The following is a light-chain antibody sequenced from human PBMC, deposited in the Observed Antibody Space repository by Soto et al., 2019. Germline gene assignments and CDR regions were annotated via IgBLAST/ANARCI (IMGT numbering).Light chain of an antibody. CDR2: EVA. CDR3: SSYTTRSLLV. CDR1: NWDIGTYDF. V-gene: IGLV2-14*01. J-gene: IGLJ2*01. Sequence: QSALTQPASVSGSPGQSITFSCTGTNWDIGTYDFVSWYQHYPGKAPKLIIFEVANRPPGISDRFSGSKSGNTASLTISGLQPEDEADYYCSSYTTRSLLVFGGGTQLTVL.